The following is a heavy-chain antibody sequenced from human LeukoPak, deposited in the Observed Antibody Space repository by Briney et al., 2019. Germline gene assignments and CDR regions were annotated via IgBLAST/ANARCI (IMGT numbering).Heavy chain of an antibody. D-gene: IGHD2-8*01. CDR1: GYNFISYY. V-gene: IGHV1-46*01. CDR2: INPSGGST. CDR3: AREDVVLVDAVRYYYYGMDV. J-gene: IGHJ6*02. Sequence: ASVKVSCKASGYNFISYYMHWVRQPPGQGLEWMGIINPSGGSTRYAQKFQDRVTMTRDTSTSTVYMELSSLKSEDTAVYYCAREDVVLVDAVRYYYYGMDVWGQGTTVTVSS.